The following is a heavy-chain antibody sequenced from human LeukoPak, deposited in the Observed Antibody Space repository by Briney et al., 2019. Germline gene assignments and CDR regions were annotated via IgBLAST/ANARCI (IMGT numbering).Heavy chain of an antibody. J-gene: IGHJ5*02. Sequence: ASVKVSCKASGYTFTDCNMHWVRQAPGQGLEWMGWINSNSGGTKYAQKFQGGVTMTRDTSVSTAYMELSRLRSDDTAVYYCARDVGQDNSGYRGWFDPWGQGTLVTVSS. CDR2: INSNSGGT. V-gene: IGHV1-2*02. D-gene: IGHD3-22*01. CDR1: GYTFTDCN. CDR3: ARDVGQDNSGYRGWFDP.